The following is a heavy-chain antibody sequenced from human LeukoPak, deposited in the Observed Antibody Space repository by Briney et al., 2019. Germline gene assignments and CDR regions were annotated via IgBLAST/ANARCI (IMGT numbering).Heavy chain of an antibody. Sequence: ASVKVSCKASGCTFTGYYMHWVRQAPGQGLERMGWINPNSGGTNYAQKFQGRVTMTRATSISTAYMELSRLRSDDTAVYYCSVQLGIPYFDYWGQGTLVTVSS. V-gene: IGHV1-2*02. J-gene: IGHJ4*02. CDR3: SVQLGIPYFDY. CDR1: GCTFTGYY. D-gene: IGHD7-27*01. CDR2: INPNSGGT.